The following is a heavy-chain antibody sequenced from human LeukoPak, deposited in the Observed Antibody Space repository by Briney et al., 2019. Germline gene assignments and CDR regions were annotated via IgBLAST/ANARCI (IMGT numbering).Heavy chain of an antibody. D-gene: IGHD6-6*01. V-gene: IGHV1-18*01. CDR2: ISAYNGIT. J-gene: IGHJ4*02. Sequence: ASVKVSCLASGYTFTSYGITWVQQPPGQGLEWMGWISAYNGITNYAQNVQCRVSMTTDTSTSTAYLELRSLRSDDTAVYYCARDLTTTSSSLSGYWGQGTLVSVSS. CDR1: GYTFTSYG. CDR3: ARDLTTTSSSLSGY.